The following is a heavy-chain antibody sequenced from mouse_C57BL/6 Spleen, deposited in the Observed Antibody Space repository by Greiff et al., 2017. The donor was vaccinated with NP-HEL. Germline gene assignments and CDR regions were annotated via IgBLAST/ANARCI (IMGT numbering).Heavy chain of an antibody. V-gene: IGHV1-80*01. CDR2: IYPGDGDT. Sequence: QVQLQQSGAELVKPGASVKISCKASGYAFSSYWMNWVKQRPGKGLEWIGQIYPGDGDTNYNGKFKGKATLTADKSSSTAYMQLSSLTSEDSAVYFCARFGGYYDWYFDVWGTGTTVTVSS. D-gene: IGHD2-3*01. CDR3: ARFGGYYDWYFDV. CDR1: GYAFSSYW. J-gene: IGHJ1*03.